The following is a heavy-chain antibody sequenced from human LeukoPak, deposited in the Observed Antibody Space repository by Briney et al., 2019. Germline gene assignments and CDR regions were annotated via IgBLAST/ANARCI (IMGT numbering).Heavy chain of an antibody. Sequence: ASVKVSCKASGYTFTSYGISWVRQAPGQGLEWMGGITPYNGHTNYAQKIQGRVTMTTDTSTSTAYMELSTLTSDDTAVYYCARAVYGGFLDYWGQGTLVTVSS. D-gene: IGHD4-23*01. CDR1: GYTFTSYG. J-gene: IGHJ4*02. CDR2: ITPYNGHT. CDR3: ARAVYGGFLDY. V-gene: IGHV1-18*01.